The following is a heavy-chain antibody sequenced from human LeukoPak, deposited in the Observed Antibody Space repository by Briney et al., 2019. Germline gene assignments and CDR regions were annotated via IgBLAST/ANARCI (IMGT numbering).Heavy chain of an antibody. J-gene: IGHJ3*02. V-gene: IGHV4-61*01. CDR1: VGSVSSGSYY. CDR2: IYYSGGT. CDR3: ARDLGRGYSGYDYVAAFDI. D-gene: IGHD5-12*01. Sequence: SETLSLTCTVSVGSVSSGSYYCSWIRQPPGKGLELIGYIYYSGGTNYNPSLKSRVTISVDTSKNQFSLKLSSVTAADTAVYYCARDLGRGYSGYDYVAAFDIWGQGTMVTVSS.